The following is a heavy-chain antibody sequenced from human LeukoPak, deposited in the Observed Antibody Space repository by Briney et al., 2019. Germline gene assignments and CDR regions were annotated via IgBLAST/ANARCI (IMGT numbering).Heavy chain of an antibody. CDR2: INHSGST. CDR3: ARRGMLRRH. Sequence: SETLSLTCAAYGGSLSGYYWSWIRQPPGKGLEWIGEINHSGSTNYNPSLKSRVTISVDTSKNQLSLKLGSVTAADTAVYYCARRGMLRRHWGQGTLVTVSS. CDR1: GGSLSGYY. D-gene: IGHD3-10*01. V-gene: IGHV4-34*01. J-gene: IGHJ4*02.